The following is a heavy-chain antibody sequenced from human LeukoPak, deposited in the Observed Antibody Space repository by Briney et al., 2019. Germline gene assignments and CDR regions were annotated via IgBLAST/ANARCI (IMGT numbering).Heavy chain of an antibody. D-gene: IGHD4-17*01. CDR2: VSSSSGTI. J-gene: IGHJ4*02. CDR1: GFTFSRFS. CDR3: ARVDYGDYAGEDY. Sequence: HTGGSLRLSCAASGFTFSRFSMNWVRQAPGKGLEWVSYVSSSSGTIYYADSVKGRFTISRDNAKNSLYLQMNSLRAEDTAVYYCARVDYGDYAGEDYWGQGTLVTVSS. V-gene: IGHV3-48*04.